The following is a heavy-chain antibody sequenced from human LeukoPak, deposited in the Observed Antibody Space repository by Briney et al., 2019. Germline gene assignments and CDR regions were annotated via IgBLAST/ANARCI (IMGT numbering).Heavy chain of an antibody. Sequence: PGGSLRLSCAASGYTFSSYGMHWVRQAPGKGLEWVAFIRYDGSNKYYADSVKGRFTISRDNSKNTLYLQMNSLRAEDTAVYYCAKKGPSYGLADFDYWGQGTLVTVSS. CDR3: AKKGPSYGLADFDY. CDR1: GYTFSSYG. V-gene: IGHV3-30*02. CDR2: IRYDGSNK. J-gene: IGHJ4*02. D-gene: IGHD5-18*01.